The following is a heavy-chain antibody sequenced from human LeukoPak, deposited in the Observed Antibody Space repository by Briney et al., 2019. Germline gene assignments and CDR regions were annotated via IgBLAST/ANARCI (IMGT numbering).Heavy chain of an antibody. Sequence: GGSLRLSCAASGFTFSSTWMHWARQVPGKELVWVARIESDGRRTTYAESVKGRFTISRDNAKNTLYLEMNSLRVEDTAVYYCARDWYHAIDYWGQGTLVTVSS. CDR3: ARDWYHAIDY. CDR1: GFTFSSTW. V-gene: IGHV3-74*03. D-gene: IGHD2-2*01. J-gene: IGHJ4*02. CDR2: IESDGRRT.